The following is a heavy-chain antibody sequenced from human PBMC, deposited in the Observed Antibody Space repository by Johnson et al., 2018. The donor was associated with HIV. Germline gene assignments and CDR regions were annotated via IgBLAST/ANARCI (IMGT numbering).Heavy chain of an antibody. V-gene: IGHV3-30*04. CDR1: GFTFSSYP. J-gene: IGHJ3*02. CDR3: ARDRTYCSGGSCYFDAFDI. D-gene: IGHD2-15*01. CDR2: ISYDGGNK. Sequence: QVQLVESGGGVVQPEMSLRLACAASGFTFSSYPMHWVRQAPGKGLEWVAVISYDGGNKYYTDSVKGRFTISRDNSKNRLYLQMNSLRDEDTAVYYCARDRTYCSGGSCYFDAFDIWGQGTMVTVSS.